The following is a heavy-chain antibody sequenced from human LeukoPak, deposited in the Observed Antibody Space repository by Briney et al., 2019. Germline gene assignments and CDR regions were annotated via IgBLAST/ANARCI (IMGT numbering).Heavy chain of an antibody. CDR3: AREYCSSTSCSLVDF. Sequence: PGGSLRLSCAASGFTFRRYGMNWVRQAPGKGLEWVSAISGSGGSTYYGDSVKGRFTISRDNSKNTLYLQMNSLRAEDTAVYYCAREYCSSTSCSLVDFWGQGTLVTVSS. D-gene: IGHD2-2*01. J-gene: IGHJ4*02. V-gene: IGHV3-23*01. CDR1: GFTFRRYG. CDR2: ISGSGGST.